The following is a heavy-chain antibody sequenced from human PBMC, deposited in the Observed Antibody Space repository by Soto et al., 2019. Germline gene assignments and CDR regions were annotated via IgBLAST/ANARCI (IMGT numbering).Heavy chain of an antibody. CDR1: GFTFSSYS. V-gene: IGHV3-21*01. J-gene: IGHJ6*02. D-gene: IGHD2-2*01. CDR3: ARVKEGYANYYYYGMDV. Sequence: GGSLRLSCAASGFTFSSYSMNWVRQAPGKGLEWVSSISSSSSYIYYADSVKGRFTISRDNAKNSLYLQMNSLRAEDTAVYYCARVKEGYANYYYYGMDVWGQGTTVTVSS. CDR2: ISSSSSYI.